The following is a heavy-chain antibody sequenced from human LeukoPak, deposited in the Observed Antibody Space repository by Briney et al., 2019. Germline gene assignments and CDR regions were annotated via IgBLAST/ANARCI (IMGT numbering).Heavy chain of an antibody. D-gene: IGHD3-16*01. CDR2: IYYSGTT. V-gene: IGHV4-31*03. CDR1: GGSISSGGYY. Sequence: SETLSLTCTVSGGSISSGGYYWSWIRQHPGQGLEWIGYIYYSGTTYYNPSLKSRVTISIDTSKNQFSLQLTSVTAADTVVYYCARTGGFGGVSNYWGQGTLVTVSS. CDR3: ARTGGFGGVSNY. J-gene: IGHJ4*02.